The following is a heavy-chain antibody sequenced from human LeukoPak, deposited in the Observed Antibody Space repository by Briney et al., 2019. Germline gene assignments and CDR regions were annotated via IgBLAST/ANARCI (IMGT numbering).Heavy chain of an antibody. CDR1: GFTFSSYA. J-gene: IGHJ4*02. V-gene: IGHV3-23*01. Sequence: GGSLRLSCAASGFTFSSYAMSWVRQAPGKGLEWVSAISGSGGSTYYADSVKGRFTISRDNSKNTLYLQMNSLRAENTAVYYCSKADYYEISGYLFDYWGQGTLVTVSS. CDR2: ISGSGGST. D-gene: IGHD3-22*01. CDR3: SKADYYEISGYLFDY.